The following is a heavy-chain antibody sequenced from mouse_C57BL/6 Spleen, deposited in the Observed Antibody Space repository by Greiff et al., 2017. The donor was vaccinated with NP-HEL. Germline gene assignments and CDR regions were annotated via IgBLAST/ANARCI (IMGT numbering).Heavy chain of an antibody. J-gene: IGHJ1*03. Sequence: VQLVESGGGLVKPGGSLKLSCAASGFTFSSYTMSWVRQTPEKRLGGGATISGGGGNTYYPDSVKGRFTISRDNAKNTLYLQMSSLRSEDTALYYCARPPYYYGSSDWYFDVWGTGTTVTVSS. V-gene: IGHV5-9*01. D-gene: IGHD1-1*01. CDR2: ISGGGGNT. CDR1: GFTFSSYT. CDR3: ARPPYYYGSSDWYFDV.